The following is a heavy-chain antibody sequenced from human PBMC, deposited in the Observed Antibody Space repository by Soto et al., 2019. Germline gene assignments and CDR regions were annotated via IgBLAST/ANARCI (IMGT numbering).Heavy chain of an antibody. J-gene: IGHJ4*02. D-gene: IGHD6-13*01. CDR1: GFTFSSYD. V-gene: IGHV3-13*04. CDR3: GAVAAAGISAIDY. Sequence: EVQLVESGGGLVQPGGSLRLSCAASGFTFSSYDMHWVRQATGKGLEWVSAIGTAGDTYYPGSVKGRFTISRENAKNSLDLQMNSLRAGDAAVYYCGAVAAAGISAIDYWGQGTLVTVS. CDR2: IGTAGDT.